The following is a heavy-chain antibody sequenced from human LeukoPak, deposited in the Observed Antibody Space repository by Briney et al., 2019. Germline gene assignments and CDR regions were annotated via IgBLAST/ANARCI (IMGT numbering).Heavy chain of an antibody. D-gene: IGHD3-10*02. J-gene: IGHJ4*02. CDR3: ARERTTMFGEPLYACDY. Sequence: AASVKVSCKASGYTFTGYYMHWVRQAPGQGLEWMGWINPNSGGTNYAQKFQGWVTMTRDTSISTAYMELSRLRSDDTAVYYCARERTTMFGEPLYACDYWGQGTLVTVSS. CDR1: GYTFTGYY. V-gene: IGHV1-2*04. CDR2: INPNSGGT.